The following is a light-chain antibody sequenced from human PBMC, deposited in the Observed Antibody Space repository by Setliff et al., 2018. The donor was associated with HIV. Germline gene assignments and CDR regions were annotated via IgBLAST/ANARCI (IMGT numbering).Light chain of an antibody. CDR1: SNDVGDYNY. V-gene: IGLV2-8*01. CDR3: SSYTSNNARV. J-gene: IGLJ1*01. CDR2: EVS. Sequence: QSVLTQPPSASGSPGQSVTISCTGTSNDVGDYNYVSWYQQHPGKAPKLIIFEVSQQPSGVPDRFSGSKSGNTASLTVSGLQAEDEADYYCSSYTSNNARVFGTGTKVTVL.